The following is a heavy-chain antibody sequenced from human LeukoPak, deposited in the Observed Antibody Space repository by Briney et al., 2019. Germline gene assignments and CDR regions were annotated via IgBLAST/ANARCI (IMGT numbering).Heavy chain of an antibody. V-gene: IGHV5-51*01. CDR3: ARVYGYSSGWYLFDY. D-gene: IGHD6-19*01. J-gene: IGHJ4*02. CDR2: IYPGDSDT. Sequence: GGSLRLSCAASGFTFTSYWIGWVRQMPGKGLEWMGIIYPGDSDTRYSPSFQGQVTISADKSISTAYLQWSSLKASDTAMYYCARVYGYSSGWYLFDYWGQGTLVTVSS. CDR1: GFTFTSYW.